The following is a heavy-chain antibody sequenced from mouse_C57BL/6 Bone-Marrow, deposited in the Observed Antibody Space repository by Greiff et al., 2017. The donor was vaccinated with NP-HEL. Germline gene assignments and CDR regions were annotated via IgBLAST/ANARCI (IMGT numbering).Heavy chain of an antibody. D-gene: IGHD1-1*01. CDR3: ARWHYYGSSYEYFDV. Sequence: VQLQQSGAELARPGASVKLSCKASGYTFTSYGISWVKQRTGQGLEWIGEIYPRSGNTYYNEKFKGKATLTADKSSSTAYMERRSLTSEDSAVYFCARWHYYGSSYEYFDVWGTGTTVTVSS. V-gene: IGHV1-81*01. CDR1: GYTFTSYG. CDR2: IYPRSGNT. J-gene: IGHJ1*03.